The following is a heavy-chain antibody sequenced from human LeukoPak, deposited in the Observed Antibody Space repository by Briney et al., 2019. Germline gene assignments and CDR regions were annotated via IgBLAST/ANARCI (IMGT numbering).Heavy chain of an antibody. CDR3: ARDLFRNSRRDAYNPLGY. J-gene: IGHJ4*02. CDR1: GFALRDYY. D-gene: IGHD5-24*01. CDR2: ISSSTYYT. Sequence: GGSLRLSCAASGFALRDYYMSWIRQAPGKGLEWLSYISSSTYYTKYADSVKGRFTISRDNAENSVYLQMNSLRAEDTAVYYCARDLFRNSRRDAYNPLGYRGQGALVTVSS. V-gene: IGHV3-11*05.